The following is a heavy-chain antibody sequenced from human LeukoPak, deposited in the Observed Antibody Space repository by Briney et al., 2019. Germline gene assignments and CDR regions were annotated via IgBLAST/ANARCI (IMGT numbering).Heavy chain of an antibody. D-gene: IGHD6-19*01. V-gene: IGHV3-33*01. J-gene: IGHJ4*02. CDR1: GFTFSSYG. Sequence: PGGSLRLSCAASGFTFSSYGMHWVRQAPGKGLEWVAVIWYDGSNKYYADSVKGRFTISRDNSKNTLYLQMNSLRAEDTAVYYCARDLRLRGIAVAGISYWGQGTLVTVSS. CDR2: IWYDGSNK. CDR3: ARDLRLRGIAVAGISY.